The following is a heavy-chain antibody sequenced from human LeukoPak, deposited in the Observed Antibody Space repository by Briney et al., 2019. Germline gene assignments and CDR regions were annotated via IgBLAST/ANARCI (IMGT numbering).Heavy chain of an antibody. CDR3: ARDTYGSDY. CDR1: GYTFSSHH. V-gene: IGHV1-46*01. J-gene: IGHJ4*02. Sequence: VASVKVSCKASGYTFSSHHMHWVRQAPGQGLEWMGKITPSSGDTTYAQKFQDRVTITRDTSTSTVYMELSSLRSEDTAVYYCARDTYGSDYWGQGTLVTVSA. CDR2: ITPSSGDT. D-gene: IGHD3-10*01.